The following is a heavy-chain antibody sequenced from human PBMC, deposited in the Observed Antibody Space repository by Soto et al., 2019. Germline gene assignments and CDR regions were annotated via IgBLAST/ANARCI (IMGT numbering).Heavy chain of an antibody. Sequence: SETLSLTCAVYGGSLSGYYWSWIRQPPGKGLEWIGEINHSGSTDYNPSLKSRVTISVDTSKNQFSLKLSSVTAADTAVYYCARGEIQSGYSYGSFFDYWGQGTLVTVSS. CDR1: GGSLSGYY. CDR3: ARGEIQSGYSYGSFFDY. D-gene: IGHD5-18*01. J-gene: IGHJ4*02. V-gene: IGHV4-34*01. CDR2: INHSGST.